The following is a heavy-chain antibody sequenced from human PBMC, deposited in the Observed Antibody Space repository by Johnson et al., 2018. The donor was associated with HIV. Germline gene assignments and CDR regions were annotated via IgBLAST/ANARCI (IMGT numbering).Heavy chain of an antibody. V-gene: IGHV3-30-3*01. CDR3: AKVKLELRYGAFDI. J-gene: IGHJ3*02. Sequence: QVQLVESGGGVVQPGRSLRLSCAASGFTFSNYAIHWVRQAPGKGLEWVAVISSDGNNKHYADSVKGRFTISRDNSKNTLYLQMNSLRAEDTAVYYCAKVKLELRYGAFDIWGQGTMVTVSS. CDR2: ISSDGNNK. CDR1: GFTFSNYA. D-gene: IGHD1-7*01.